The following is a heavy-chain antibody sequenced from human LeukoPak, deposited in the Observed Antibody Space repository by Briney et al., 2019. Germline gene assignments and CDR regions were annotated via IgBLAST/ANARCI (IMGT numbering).Heavy chain of an antibody. CDR2: INTNAGNP. CDR3: ARGDWRIDY. CDR1: GYTFTNFA. J-gene: IGHJ4*02. D-gene: IGHD1-1*01. Sequence: APVKVSCKTSGYTFTNFAMNWVRQAPGQGLEWMGWINTNAGNPTYAQGFTGRFVFSLDTSVSTAYLQITSLKAEDTAVYYCARGDWRIDYWGQGTLVTVSS. V-gene: IGHV7-4-1*02.